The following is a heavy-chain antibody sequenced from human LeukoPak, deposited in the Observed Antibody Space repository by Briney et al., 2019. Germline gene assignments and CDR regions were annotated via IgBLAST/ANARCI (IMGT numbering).Heavy chain of an antibody. J-gene: IGHJ5*02. CDR1: GFTFSSYA. CDR2: ISYDGSNK. V-gene: IGHV3-30*01. Sequence: GRSLRLSYAASGFTFSSYAMHWVRQAPGKGLEWVAVISYDGSNKYYADSVKGRFTISRDNSKNTLYLQMNSLRAEDTAVYYCARDRYSYGYNWFDPWGQGTLVTVSS. D-gene: IGHD5-18*01. CDR3: ARDRYSYGYNWFDP.